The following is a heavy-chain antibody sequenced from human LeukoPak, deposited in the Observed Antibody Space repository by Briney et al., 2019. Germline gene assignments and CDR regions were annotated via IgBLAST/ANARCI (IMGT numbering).Heavy chain of an antibody. D-gene: IGHD5-12*01. CDR1: GGSISSYY. Sequence: PSETLSLTCTVSGGSISSYYWSWIRQPAGKGLEWIGRMYTSGSTNYNPSLNSRVTMSVDTSKNQFSLKLSSVTAADTAVYYCARGFLVYSGYDRQIDYWGQGTLVTVSS. CDR3: ARGFLVYSGYDRQIDY. J-gene: IGHJ4*02. CDR2: MYTSGST. V-gene: IGHV4-4*07.